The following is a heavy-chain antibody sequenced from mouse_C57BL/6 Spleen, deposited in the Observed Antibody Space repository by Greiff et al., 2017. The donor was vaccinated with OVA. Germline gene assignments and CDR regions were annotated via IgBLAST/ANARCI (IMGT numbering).Heavy chain of an antibody. CDR3: ARDDGYSYYFDY. CDR1: GYTLTSYW. V-gene: IGHV1-55*01. Sequence: QVQLKQPGAELVKPGASVKMSCKASGYTLTSYWITWVKQRPGQGLEWIGDIYPGSGSTNYNEKFKSKATLTVDTSSSTAYMQLSSLTSEDSAVYYCARDDGYSYYFDYWGQGTTLTVSS. CDR2: IYPGSGST. J-gene: IGHJ2*01. D-gene: IGHD2-3*01.